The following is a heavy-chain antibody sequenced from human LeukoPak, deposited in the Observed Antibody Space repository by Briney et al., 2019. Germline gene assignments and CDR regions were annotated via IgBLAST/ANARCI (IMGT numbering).Heavy chain of an antibody. CDR1: GYTFTSYD. CDR3: ARGTSVKWLVQSNAFDI. D-gene: IGHD6-19*01. Sequence: GASVKVSCKASGYTFTSYDINWVRQATGQGLEWMGWMNPNSGNTGYAQKFQGRVTMTRNTSISTAYMELSSLRSEDTAVYYCARGTSVKWLVQSNAFDIWGQGTMVTVSS. J-gene: IGHJ3*02. CDR2: MNPNSGNT. V-gene: IGHV1-8*01.